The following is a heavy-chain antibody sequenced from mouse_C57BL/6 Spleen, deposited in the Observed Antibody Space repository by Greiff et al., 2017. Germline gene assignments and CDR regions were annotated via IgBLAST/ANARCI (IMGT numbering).Heavy chain of an antibody. Sequence: EVQLVESGGGLVQSGRSLRLSCATSGFTFSDFYMEWVRQAPGKGLEWIAASRNKANDYTTEYSASVKGRFIVSRDTSQSILYLQMNALRAEDTAIYYCARDAGLRPFDYWGQGTTLTVSS. CDR1: GFTFSDFY. CDR2: SRNKANDYTT. J-gene: IGHJ2*01. CDR3: ARDAGLRPFDY. D-gene: IGHD1-2*01. V-gene: IGHV7-1*01.